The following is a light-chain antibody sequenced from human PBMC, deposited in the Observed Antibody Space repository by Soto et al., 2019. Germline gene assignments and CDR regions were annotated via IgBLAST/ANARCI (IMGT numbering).Light chain of an antibody. CDR3: QQLNSYPF. CDR1: QGISSY. J-gene: IGKJ4*01. Sequence: IQLTQSPSSLSAYVGDRVTITCRASQGISSYLAWYQQKPGKAPKLLIYAASTLQSGVPSRFSGSGSGTDFTLTISSLQPEDFATYYCQQLNSYPFFGGGTKVEIK. CDR2: AAS. V-gene: IGKV1-9*01.